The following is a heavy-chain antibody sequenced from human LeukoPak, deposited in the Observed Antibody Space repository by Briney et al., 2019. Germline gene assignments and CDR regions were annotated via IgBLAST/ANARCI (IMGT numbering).Heavy chain of an antibody. J-gene: IGHJ4*02. V-gene: IGHV4-59*08. D-gene: IGHD3-10*01. CDR1: GGSISNYY. CDR2: IYYSGST. CDR3: AGYYYGSGNY. Sequence: SETLSLTCTVSGGSISNYYWSWIRQPPGKGLEWIGYIYYSGSTNYNPSLKSRVTISLDTSKNQFPLKLSSVTAADTAVYYCAGYYYGSGNYWGQGTLVTVSS.